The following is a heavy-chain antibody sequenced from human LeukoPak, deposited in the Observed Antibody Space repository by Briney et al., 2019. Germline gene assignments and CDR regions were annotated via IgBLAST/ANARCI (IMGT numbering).Heavy chain of an antibody. CDR1: GGSFSGYY. Sequence: SETLSLTCAVYGGSFSGYYWSWIRQPPGKGLEWIGEINHSGSTNYNPSLKSRVTISVDKSKNQFSLKLSSVTAADTAVYYCARVLWGSYRFFDYWGQGTLVTVSS. V-gene: IGHV4-34*01. CDR2: INHSGST. D-gene: IGHD3-16*02. J-gene: IGHJ4*02. CDR3: ARVLWGSYRFFDY.